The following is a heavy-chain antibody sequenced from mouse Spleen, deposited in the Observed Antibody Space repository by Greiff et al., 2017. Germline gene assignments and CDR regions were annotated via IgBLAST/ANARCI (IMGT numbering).Heavy chain of an antibody. V-gene: IGHV5-15*01. CDR2: ISNLAYSI. Sequence: EVKLVESGGGLVKPGGSLKLSCAASGFTFSDYGMAWVRQAPGKGPEWVAFISNLAYSIYYADTVTGRFTISRENAKNTLYLEMSSLRSEDTAMYYCARQYDYERYFDYWGQGTTLTVSS. CDR1: GFTFSDYG. J-gene: IGHJ2*01. CDR3: ARQYDYERYFDY. D-gene: IGHD2-4*01.